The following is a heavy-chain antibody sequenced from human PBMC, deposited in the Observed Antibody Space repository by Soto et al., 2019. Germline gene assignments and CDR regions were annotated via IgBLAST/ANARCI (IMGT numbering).Heavy chain of an antibody. D-gene: IGHD6-6*01. Sequence: GESLKISFKGSGYSFTSYWIGWVRQMPGKGLEWMGIIYPGDSDTRYSPSFQGQVTISADKSISTAYLQWSSLKASDTAMYYCARQYSSSSGWFDLWGPGTPVTFSS. V-gene: IGHV5-51*01. CDR3: ARQYSSSSGWFDL. CDR1: GYSFTSYW. CDR2: IYPGDSDT. J-gene: IGHJ5*02.